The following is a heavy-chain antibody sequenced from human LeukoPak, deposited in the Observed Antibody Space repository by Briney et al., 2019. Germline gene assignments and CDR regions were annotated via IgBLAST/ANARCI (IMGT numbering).Heavy chain of an antibody. CDR2: IYYSGTT. CDR1: GYSISSTNW. CDR3: AKSVDGGNSPFDY. D-gene: IGHD4-23*01. V-gene: IGHV4-28*01. J-gene: IGHJ4*02. Sequence: SETLSLTCAVSGYSISSTNWWGWIRQPPGKGLEWIGYIYYSGTTHYNPSLESRVTMSVDAPKNQFSLTLSSVTAVDTAIYYCAKSVDGGNSPFDYWGQGTLVTVSS.